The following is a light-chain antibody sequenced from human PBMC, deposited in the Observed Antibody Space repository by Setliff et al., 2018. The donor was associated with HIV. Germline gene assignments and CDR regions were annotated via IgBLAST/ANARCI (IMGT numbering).Light chain of an antibody. V-gene: IGKV3-15*01. CDR3: QQYNKWPSLT. J-gene: IGKJ4*01. CDR1: QSVSSN. Sequence: EIVMTQSPATLSVSPGERATLSCRASQSVSSNLAWYQQKPGQAPRLLIYGASTRATGIAARFSGSGSGTEFTLTISSLQSEDFAVYYCQQYNKWPSLTFGGGTKVDIK. CDR2: GAS.